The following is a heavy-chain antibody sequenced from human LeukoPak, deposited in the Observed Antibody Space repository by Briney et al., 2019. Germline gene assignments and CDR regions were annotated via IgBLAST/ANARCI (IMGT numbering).Heavy chain of an antibody. CDR3: AKDIDDSSGYSDY. V-gene: IGHV3-9*01. Sequence: GGSLRLSCAGSGFTFSSYWMHWVRQAPGKGLEWVSGISWNSGSIGYADSVKGRFTISRDNAKNSLYLQMNSLRAEDTALYYCAKDIDDSSGYSDYWGQGTLVTVSS. J-gene: IGHJ4*02. CDR1: GFTFSSYW. CDR2: ISWNSGSI. D-gene: IGHD3-22*01.